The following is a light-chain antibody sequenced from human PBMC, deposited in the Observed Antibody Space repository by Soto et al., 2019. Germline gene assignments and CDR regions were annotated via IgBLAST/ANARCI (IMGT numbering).Light chain of an antibody. CDR1: QNVDSTY. CDR3: QQRSNWRWT. J-gene: IGKJ1*01. CDR2: GST. Sequence: DIVLTQSPGTLSLSPGERATLSCRASQNVDSTYLAWYQQKPGQAPRLVIYGSTRRAPGVPDRFSGSGSGTDFTLTISSLEPEDFAVYYCQQRSNWRWTFGQGTKVDIK. V-gene: IGKV3D-20*02.